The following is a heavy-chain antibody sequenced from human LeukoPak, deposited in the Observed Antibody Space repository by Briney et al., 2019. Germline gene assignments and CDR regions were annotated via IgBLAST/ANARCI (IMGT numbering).Heavy chain of an antibody. CDR2: ISYDGSNK. J-gene: IGHJ4*02. CDR1: GFTFSSYA. CDR3: ARTLTMVRGVIIDYFDY. V-gene: IGHV3-30-3*01. D-gene: IGHD3-10*01. Sequence: GGSLRLSCAASGFTFSSYAMHWVSQAPGKGLEWVAVISYDGSNKYYADSVKGRFTISRDNSENTVYLQMSSLRAEDTAVYYCARTLTMVRGVIIDYFDYWGQGTLVTVSS.